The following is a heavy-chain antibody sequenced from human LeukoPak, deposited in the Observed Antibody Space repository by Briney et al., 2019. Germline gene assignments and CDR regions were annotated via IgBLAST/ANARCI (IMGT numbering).Heavy chain of an antibody. CDR2: INSDGSST. CDR1: GFTFSSYW. D-gene: IGHD3-16*01. J-gene: IGHJ4*02. V-gene: IGHV3-74*01. CDR3: ASGGPRGY. Sequence: GGSLRLSCAASGFTFSSYWMHWVRRAPGKGRVGVSRINSDGSSTSYADCVKGRFTISRENAKNTLYLQMNSLRAEDTAVYYGASGGPRGYWGQGTLVTVSS.